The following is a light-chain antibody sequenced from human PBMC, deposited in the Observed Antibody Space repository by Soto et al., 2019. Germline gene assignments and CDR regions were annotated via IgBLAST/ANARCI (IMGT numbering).Light chain of an antibody. CDR1: SSDVGGYNY. CDR3: SSYTSSSTVV. CDR2: DVS. J-gene: IGLJ2*01. Sequence: QSALTQPASVSGSPGQSITISCTGTSSDVGGYNYVSWYQQHPGKAPKLMIYDVSNRPSGVSNRVSGSKSGNTASLTISGLQAEDEADYYCSSYTSSSTVVFAEGTKLTVL. V-gene: IGLV2-14*01.